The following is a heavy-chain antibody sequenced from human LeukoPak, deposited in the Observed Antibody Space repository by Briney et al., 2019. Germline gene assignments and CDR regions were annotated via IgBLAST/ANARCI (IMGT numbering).Heavy chain of an antibody. Sequence: ASVKVSCKPSGYTFTANYMLWVRQAPGQGLEWIGWINPNSGDTQSAQKFQGRVTMTRDTSISTAYMELNSLRSDDTAVYYCTRGQGSSWFDSWGQGSLVTVSS. CDR1: GYTFTANY. J-gene: IGHJ5*01. D-gene: IGHD6-13*01. CDR2: INPNSGDT. CDR3: TRGQGSSWFDS. V-gene: IGHV1-2*02.